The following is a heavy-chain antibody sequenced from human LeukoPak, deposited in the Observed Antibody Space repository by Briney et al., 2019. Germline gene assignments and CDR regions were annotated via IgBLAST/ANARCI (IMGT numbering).Heavy chain of an antibody. CDR1: GGTFSSYA. V-gene: IGHV1-69*05. Sequence: SVKVSCKASGGTFSSYAISWVRQAPGQGLEWMGRIIPIFGTANYAQKFQGRVTITTDESASTAYMELSSLRSEDTAEYYCARSPFYGQGDSSGYLGYWGQGTLVTVSS. J-gene: IGHJ4*02. CDR2: IIPIFGTA. D-gene: IGHD3-22*01. CDR3: ARSPFYGQGDSSGYLGY.